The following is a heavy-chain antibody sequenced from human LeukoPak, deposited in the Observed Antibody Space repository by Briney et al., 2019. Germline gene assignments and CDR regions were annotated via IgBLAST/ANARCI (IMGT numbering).Heavy chain of an antibody. J-gene: IGHJ3*02. V-gene: IGHV4-39*01. D-gene: IGHD2-15*01. CDR1: GVSITGDSYY. CDR3: ARQAAGEGFDM. CDR2: LYHTGAV. Sequence: SETLSLTCTVSGVSITGDSYYWAWIRQPPGKKLEWIGSLYHTGAVHHNPSLKSRVTISEDTPKNQFSLKLTSVTAADTAVYYCARQAAGEGFDMGGQGTMVTVSS.